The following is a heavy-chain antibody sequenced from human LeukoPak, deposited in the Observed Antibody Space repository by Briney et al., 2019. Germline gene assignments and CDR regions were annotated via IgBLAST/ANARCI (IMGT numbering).Heavy chain of an antibody. CDR2: IYHDGSDT. Sequence: GESLKISCKGSGDTFTDTYIAWVRQVGGKGLEWMGIIYHDGSDTRYNPSFEGQVTISVDHSISTAYLQWPSLKTSDTAMYYCARFLHGNSLDHWGQGTLVTVSS. V-gene: IGHV5-51*01. CDR1: GDTFTDTY. CDR3: ARFLHGNSLDH. D-gene: IGHD1-7*01. J-gene: IGHJ4*02.